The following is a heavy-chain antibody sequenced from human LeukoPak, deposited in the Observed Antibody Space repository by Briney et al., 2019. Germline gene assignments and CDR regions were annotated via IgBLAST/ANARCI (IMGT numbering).Heavy chain of an antibody. CDR3: ARSHSTSSIHYGLDV. V-gene: IGHV4-4*02. J-gene: IGHJ6*02. CDR2: IYYSGST. D-gene: IGHD6-6*01. CDR1: GGSISSSNW. Sequence: SETLSLTCAVSGGSISSSNWWSWVRQPPGKGLEWIGYIYYSGSTKYNPSLKNRVTISVDTSKNQFSLKLSSVTTADTAVYFCARSHSTSSIHYGLDVWGQGTSVTVSS.